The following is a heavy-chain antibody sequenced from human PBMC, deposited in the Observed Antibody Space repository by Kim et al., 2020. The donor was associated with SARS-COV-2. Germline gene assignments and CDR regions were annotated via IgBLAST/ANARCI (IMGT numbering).Heavy chain of an antibody. Sequence: SETLSLTCTVSGDSIITSSYYWGWIRQPPGKGLEWIGSIYYSGTTYYNPSLKSRAAMSVDTSKNQFSLRLSSMTAADTAVYYCARQRGLGSWSFDYWGQGTLVTV. J-gene: IGHJ4*02. CDR3: ARQRGLGSWSFDY. V-gene: IGHV4-39*01. CDR2: IYYSGTT. CDR1: GDSIITSSYY. D-gene: IGHD3-3*01.